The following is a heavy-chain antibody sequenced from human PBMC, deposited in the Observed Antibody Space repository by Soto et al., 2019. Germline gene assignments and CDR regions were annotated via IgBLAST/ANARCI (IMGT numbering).Heavy chain of an antibody. V-gene: IGHV1-69*08. D-gene: IGHD4-17*01. J-gene: IGHJ2*01. CDR1: GGTFSSHT. CDR3: ARLDFGDCWYFDL. CDR2: IIPALGTA. Sequence: QDQLVQSGAEVKKPGSSVKVSCKASGGTFSSHTFSWVRQAPGQGLEWMGRIIPALGTATYAQKFQGRVTITADESATTVYMELNSLSSEDTAVYYCARLDFGDCWYFDLWGRGTLVTVSS.